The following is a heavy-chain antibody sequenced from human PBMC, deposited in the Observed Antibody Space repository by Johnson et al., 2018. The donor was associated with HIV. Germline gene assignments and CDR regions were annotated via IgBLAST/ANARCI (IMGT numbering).Heavy chain of an antibody. CDR3: VRDSSSDSGFDI. D-gene: IGHD3-22*01. V-gene: IGHV3-49*03. CDR2: IRSKAYGGTT. Sequence: VQLVESGGGLVQPGRSLRLSCTASGFTFGDYAMSWFRQAPGKGLEWVGFIRSKAYGGTTEYAASVKDRFTVSRDDSKKSLYLQMNSLRSEDTAVYYCVRDSSSDSGFDIGGQGTMVTVSS. J-gene: IGHJ3*02. CDR1: GFTFGDYA.